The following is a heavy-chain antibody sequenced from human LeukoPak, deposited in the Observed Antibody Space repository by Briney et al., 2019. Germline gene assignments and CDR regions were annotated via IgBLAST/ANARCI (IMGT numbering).Heavy chain of an antibody. CDR2: ISSNGGST. CDR3: ARNYGDYIGIMAPFDY. Sequence: GGSLRLSCSASGFTFSSYAMHWVRQAPGKGLEYVSAISSNGGSTYYADSVKGRFTISRDNSKNTLYLQMSSLRSEDTAVYYCARNYGDYIGIMAPFDYWGQGTLVTVSS. J-gene: IGHJ4*02. V-gene: IGHV3-64D*06. D-gene: IGHD4-17*01. CDR1: GFTFSSYA.